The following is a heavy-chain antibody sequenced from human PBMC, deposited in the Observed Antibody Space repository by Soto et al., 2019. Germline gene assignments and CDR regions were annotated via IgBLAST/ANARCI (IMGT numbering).Heavy chain of an antibody. CDR3: ARDRETSWYYGMDV. V-gene: IGHV3-33*01. CDR2: IWFDGNNK. Sequence: QVQLVESGGGVVQPGRSLTLSCAASEFTFSSYGMHWVRQAPGKGLEWVAVIWFDGNNKHYADSVKGRFTISRDNSKNTVNLQMNSLRGEDTAVYYCARDRETSWYYGMDVWGQGTTVTVSS. CDR1: EFTFSSYG. J-gene: IGHJ6*02. D-gene: IGHD1-20*01.